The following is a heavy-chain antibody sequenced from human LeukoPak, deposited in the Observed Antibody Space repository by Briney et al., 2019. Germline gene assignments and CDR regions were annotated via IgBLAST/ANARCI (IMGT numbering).Heavy chain of an antibody. CDR2: IWYDGSNK. CDR1: GFTFSSYC. Sequence: PGGSLRLSCAASGFTFSSYCMHWVRQAPGKGLEWVAVIWYDGSNKYYADSVKGRFTISRDNSKNTLYLQMNSLRAEDTAVYYCARDNYGMDVWGQGTTVTVSS. V-gene: IGHV3-33*01. J-gene: IGHJ6*02. CDR3: ARDNYGMDV.